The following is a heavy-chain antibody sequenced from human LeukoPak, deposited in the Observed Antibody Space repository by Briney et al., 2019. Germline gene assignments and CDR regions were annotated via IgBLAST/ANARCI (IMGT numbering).Heavy chain of an antibody. CDR1: GYTFTSYG. D-gene: IGHD6-19*01. J-gene: IGHJ4*02. CDR3: ARDLGQWLVLPYYFDY. CDR2: ISAYNGNT. V-gene: IGHV1-18*01. Sequence: ASVKVPCKASGYTFTSYGISWVRQAPGQGLEWMGWISAYNGNTNYAQKLQGRVTMTTDTSTSTAYMELRSLRSDDTAVYYCARDLGQWLVLPYYFDYWGQGTLVTVSS.